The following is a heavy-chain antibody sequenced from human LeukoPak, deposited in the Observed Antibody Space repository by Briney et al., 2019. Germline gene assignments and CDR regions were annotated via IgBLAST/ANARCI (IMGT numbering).Heavy chain of an antibody. CDR3: ASSLEVERLGYWFDP. D-gene: IGHD1-1*01. CDR1: GGSFSGYY. V-gene: IGHV4-34*01. J-gene: IGHJ5*02. CDR2: INHSGST. Sequence: SETLSLTCAVYGGSFSGYYWSRIRQPPGKGLEWIGEINHSGSTNYNPSLKSRVTISVDTSKNQFSLKLSSVTAADTAVYYCASSLEVERLGYWFDPWGQGTLVTVSS.